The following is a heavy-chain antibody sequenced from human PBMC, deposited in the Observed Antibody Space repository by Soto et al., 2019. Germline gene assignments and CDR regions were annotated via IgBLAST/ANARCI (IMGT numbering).Heavy chain of an antibody. Sequence: EVQLVESGGGLVKPGGSLRLSCAASGFTFSSYSMNWVRQAPGKGLEWVSSINYKSHIDYADSVMGRFTIARDNAKNSLNLQMNSLRAEDTAGYLSARDLIDAGYYSYMDVWGIGTTVTVSS. D-gene: IGHD2-15*01. V-gene: IGHV3-21*04. CDR1: GFTFSSYS. J-gene: IGHJ6*03. CDR3: ARDLIDAGYYSYMDV. CDR2: INYKSHI.